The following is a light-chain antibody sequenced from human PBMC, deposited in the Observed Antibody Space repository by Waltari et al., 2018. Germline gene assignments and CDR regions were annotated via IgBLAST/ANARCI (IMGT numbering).Light chain of an antibody. Sequence: SYVLTQPPSVSVAPGETARITCGGDKLVYKSVHWYQQRPGQAPVLFICYGHDRPSGFPERFSGSKSGNPATLTIIRVEAGDAADYYCQVWDSSTDHSWVFGGGTRLTVL. CDR2: YGH. J-gene: IGLJ3*02. V-gene: IGLV3-21*04. CDR3: QVWDSSTDHSWV. CDR1: KLVYKS.